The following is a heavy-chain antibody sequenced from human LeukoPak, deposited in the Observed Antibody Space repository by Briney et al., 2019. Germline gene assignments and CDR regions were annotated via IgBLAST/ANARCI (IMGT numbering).Heavy chain of an antibody. CDR1: GFTFSSYS. CDR3: ERERLGWYKDY. V-gene: IGHV3-48*02. D-gene: IGHD6-19*01. J-gene: IGHJ4*02. CDR2: ISSSTSAI. Sequence: GGSLRLSCAASGFTFSSYSFNWVRQAPGKGLEWTSYISSSTSAIYYADSVKGRFTISRDNAKNSLYLQMESLRDDDTAVYYCERERLGWYKDYWGQGTLVTVSS.